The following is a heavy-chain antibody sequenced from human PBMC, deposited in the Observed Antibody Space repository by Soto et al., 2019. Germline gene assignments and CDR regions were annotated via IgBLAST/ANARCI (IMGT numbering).Heavy chain of an antibody. Sequence: ASLNVSFKGCCYTFVDYCFSWFRQSPVQGLEWMGWISPYNGNTHYVETFQGRVTMTTDTSTSTAFMELRTLTSDDTAVYYCARVPTPNHGEQNKNKLLEQWGHGNMVTVSS. CDR2: ISPYNGNT. CDR3: ARVPTPNHGEQNKNKLLEQ. V-gene: IGHV1-18*04. CDR1: CYTFVDYC. J-gene: IGHJ4*01. D-gene: IGHD3-3*01.